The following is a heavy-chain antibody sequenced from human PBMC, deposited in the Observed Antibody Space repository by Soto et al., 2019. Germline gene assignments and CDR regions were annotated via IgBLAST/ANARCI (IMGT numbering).Heavy chain of an antibody. D-gene: IGHD2-2*03. J-gene: IGHJ4*02. Sequence: PSETLSLTCTVSGDSISTDYWSWIRQSPGKGLEWIGFIYYGGSTNYNPSLKSRVTISVDTPKNHFSLKLISVTTADTAVYFCAREGNLGRWIQPLDSWGQGTLVTVSS. V-gene: IGHV4-59*01. CDR2: IYYGGST. CDR1: GDSISTDY. CDR3: AREGNLGRWIQPLDS.